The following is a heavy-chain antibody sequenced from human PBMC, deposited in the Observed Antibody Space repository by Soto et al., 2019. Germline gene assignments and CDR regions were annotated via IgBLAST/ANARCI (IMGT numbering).Heavy chain of an antibody. V-gene: IGHV3-23*01. Sequence: VQLLESGGDLVQPGGSLRLSCEASGFTFSNYAMSWVRQAPGKGLEWVSVISGSGGSTNYADSAKGRFTISRDNSMDTLYLQMNSLRAEDTAVYYCARVFYYDILTGKSYNMDVGGQGTTVIVSS. CDR3: ARVFYYDILTGKSYNMDV. J-gene: IGHJ6*02. CDR2: ISGSGGST. D-gene: IGHD3-9*01. CDR1: GFTFSNYA.